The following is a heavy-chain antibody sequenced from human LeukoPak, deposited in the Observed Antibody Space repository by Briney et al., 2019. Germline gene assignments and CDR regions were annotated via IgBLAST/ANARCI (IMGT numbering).Heavy chain of an antibody. Sequence: PGGSLRLSCAASGFTFSSYAMSWVRQAPGKGLEWVSAISGSGGSTYYADSVKGRFTISRDNSKNTLYLQMNSLRAEDTAVYYCAHSFYSSSWYGLDYWGQGTLVTVSS. J-gene: IGHJ4*02. CDR3: AHSFYSSSWYGLDY. CDR2: ISGSGGST. V-gene: IGHV3-23*01. D-gene: IGHD6-13*01. CDR1: GFTFSSYA.